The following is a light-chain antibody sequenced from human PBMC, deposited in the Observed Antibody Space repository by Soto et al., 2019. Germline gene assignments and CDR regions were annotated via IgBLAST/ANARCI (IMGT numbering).Light chain of an antibody. CDR2: GTS. J-gene: IGKJ4*01. CDR3: QQYTSSPLT. Sequence: IVLTQSPDTLSLSPGERATLSCRASQRVSSSYLAWYQQKPGQAPRLLIYGTSSRATGIPDRFSGSGSGTDFTLTISRLEPEDFAVYYCQQYTSSPLTFGGGTKVEIK. V-gene: IGKV3-20*01. CDR1: QRVSSSY.